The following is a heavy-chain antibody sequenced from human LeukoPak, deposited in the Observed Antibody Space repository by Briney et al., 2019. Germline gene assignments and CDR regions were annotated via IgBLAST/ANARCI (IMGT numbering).Heavy chain of an antibody. CDR1: GGSISSYY. Sequence: PSETLSLTXTVSGGSISSYYWSWIRQPPGKGLEWIGYIYYSGSTNYNPSLKSRVTISVDTSKNQFSLKLSSVTAADTAVYYCASSIAVARFDYWGQGTLVTVSS. J-gene: IGHJ4*02. V-gene: IGHV4-59*01. CDR2: IYYSGST. D-gene: IGHD6-19*01. CDR3: ASSIAVARFDY.